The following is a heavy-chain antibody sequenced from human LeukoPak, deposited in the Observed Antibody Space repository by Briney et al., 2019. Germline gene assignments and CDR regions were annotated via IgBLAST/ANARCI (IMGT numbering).Heavy chain of an antibody. CDR3: ARTLVLPYRSYFDY. Sequence: PGGSLRLSCAASGFTFSSYEMNWVRQAPGKGLEWVSYISSSGSTIYYADSVKGRFTISRDNAKNSLYLQMNSLRAEDTAVYYCARTLVLPYRSYFDYWGQGTLVTVSS. CDR1: GFTFSSYE. J-gene: IGHJ4*02. CDR2: ISSSGSTI. V-gene: IGHV3-48*03. D-gene: IGHD3-9*01.